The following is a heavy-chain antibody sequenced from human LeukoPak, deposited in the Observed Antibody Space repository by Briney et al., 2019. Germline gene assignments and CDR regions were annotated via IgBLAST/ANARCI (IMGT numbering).Heavy chain of an antibody. CDR3: AREGDY. V-gene: IGHV4-34*01. CDR2: INHSGST. CDR1: GGSFSGYY. Sequence: SETLSLTCAVYGGSFSGYYWSWIRQPPGKGLEWIGEINHSGSTNYNPSLKSRVTISVDTSKNQFSLKLSSVTAADTAVYYCAREGDYWGQGTLVTVPS. J-gene: IGHJ4*02.